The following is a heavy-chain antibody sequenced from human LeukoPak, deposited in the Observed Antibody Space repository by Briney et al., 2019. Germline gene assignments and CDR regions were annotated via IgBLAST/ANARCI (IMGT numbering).Heavy chain of an antibody. CDR3: ASLGESDPIDY. D-gene: IGHD2-2*02. CDR1: GYTFTSYG. CDR2: ISAYNGNT. Sequence: ASVKVSCKASGYTFTSYGISWVRQAPGQGLEWMGWISAYNGNTNYAQKLQGRVTMTTDTSISTAYMELSRLRSDDTAVYYCASLGESDPIDYWGQGTLVTVSS. V-gene: IGHV1-18*01. J-gene: IGHJ4*02.